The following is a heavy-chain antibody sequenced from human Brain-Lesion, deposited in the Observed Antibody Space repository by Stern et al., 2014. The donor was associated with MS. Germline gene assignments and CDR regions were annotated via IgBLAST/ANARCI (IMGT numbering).Heavy chain of an antibody. J-gene: IGHJ4*02. D-gene: IGHD3-10*01. Sequence: QLQLQESGPGLVKPSETLSLTCTVSGGSISSSSYYWGWIRQPPGKGLEWIGSIYYRGSTYYNPSLKSRVTISMDTSKTQFPRRVSSGTAADTAVYFCAKLWLGELPESPFDYWGQGTLVTVSS. V-gene: IGHV4-39*01. CDR2: IYYRGST. CDR3: AKLWLGELPESPFDY. CDR1: GGSISSSSYY.